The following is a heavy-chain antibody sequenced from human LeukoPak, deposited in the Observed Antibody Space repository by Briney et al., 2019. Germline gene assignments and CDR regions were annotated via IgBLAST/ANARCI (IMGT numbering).Heavy chain of an antibody. J-gene: IGHJ4*02. CDR3: ARSNGAGFDF. Sequence: PSETLSLTCTVSGGSITSYYWSWIWQPPGKGLEWIAYIYYSGSINYNPSLKSRVTISVDTSRNQFSLRLISVTAADTAVYYCARSNGAGFDFWGQGTLVTVSS. V-gene: IGHV4-59*01. CDR1: GGSITSYY. D-gene: IGHD2-8*01. CDR2: IYYSGSI.